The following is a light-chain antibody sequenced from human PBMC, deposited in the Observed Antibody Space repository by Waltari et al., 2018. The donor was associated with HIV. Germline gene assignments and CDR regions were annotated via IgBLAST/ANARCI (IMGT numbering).Light chain of an antibody. CDR1: QSISGY. V-gene: IGKV1-39*01. CDR2: ASS. CDR3: QQSYSTPLYT. Sequence: DIQMTQSPSSLSASVGARVTITCRASQSISGYLNWYQQKPGKPPKLLIYASSSLQSGVPARFSGSGSGTDFTLTISSLQPEDFATYYCQQSYSTPLYTFGQGTKLEIK. J-gene: IGKJ2*01.